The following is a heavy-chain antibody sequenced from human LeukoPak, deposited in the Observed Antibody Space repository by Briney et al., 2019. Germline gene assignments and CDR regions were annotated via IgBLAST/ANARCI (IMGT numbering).Heavy chain of an antibody. J-gene: IGHJ3*02. CDR3: ARDLGLGATYAFDI. V-gene: IGHV4-59*01. CDR2: IYYSGST. D-gene: IGHD1-26*01. CDR1: GGSISSYY. Sequence: SETLSLTCTVSGGSISSYYWSWIRQPPGKGLEWIGYIYYSGSTNYNPSLKSRVTISVDTSKNQFSLKLSSVTAAGTAVYYCARDLGLGATYAFDIWGQGTMVTVSS.